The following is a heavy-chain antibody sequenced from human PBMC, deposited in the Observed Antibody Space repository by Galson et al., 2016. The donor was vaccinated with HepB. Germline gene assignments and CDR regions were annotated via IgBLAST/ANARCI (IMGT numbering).Heavy chain of an antibody. J-gene: IGHJ5*01. CDR1: GFTFSDYW. Sequence: SLRLSCAVSGFTFSDYWMHWVRQAPGKGLVWVSRINSRGTTTNYADSVNGRYTISRDNAKDTVYLQINSLTHDDTGIYHCVRGAYDYCDRRLWFDFWGQGTPVSVSS. D-gene: IGHD4/OR15-4a*01. CDR2: INSRGTTT. V-gene: IGHV3-74*01. CDR3: VRGAYDYCDRRLWFDF.